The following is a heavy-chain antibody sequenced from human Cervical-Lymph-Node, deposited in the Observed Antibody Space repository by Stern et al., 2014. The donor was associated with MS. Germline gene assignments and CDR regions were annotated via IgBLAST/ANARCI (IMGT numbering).Heavy chain of an antibody. Sequence: EVQLVESGGGLVQPGGSLRLSCAASGFTFSSYSMSWVRQAPGKGLEWVSAISGSSGDTYYADSVKGRFTISRDNSKNTLYLQMNSLRGEDTALYYCASPNDYSNYVPFDSWGQGTLVTVSS. CDR2: ISGSSGDT. J-gene: IGHJ4*02. D-gene: IGHD4-11*01. CDR3: ASPNDYSNYVPFDS. CDR1: GFTFSSYS. V-gene: IGHV3-23*04.